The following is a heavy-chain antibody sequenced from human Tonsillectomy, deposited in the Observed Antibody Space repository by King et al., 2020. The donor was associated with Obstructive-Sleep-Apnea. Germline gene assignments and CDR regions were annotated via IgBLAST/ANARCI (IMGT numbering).Heavy chain of an antibody. V-gene: IGHV5-10-1*01. Sequence: DVQLVESGAQLKKSGESLRISCKTSGYSFTTYWIYWVRQMPGKGLEWMGRIDPSDAYTNYSPSFQGHVFISADNSISTAYLQWSSLKASDTAMYYCARPVYGVDALDVWGQGTMVTVSS. CDR2: IDPSDAYT. CDR1: GYSFTTYW. D-gene: IGHD4-17*01. CDR3: ARPVYGVDALDV. J-gene: IGHJ3*01.